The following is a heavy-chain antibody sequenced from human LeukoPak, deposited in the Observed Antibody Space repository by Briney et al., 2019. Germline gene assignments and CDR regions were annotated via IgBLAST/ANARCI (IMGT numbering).Heavy chain of an antibody. Sequence: SETLSLTCIVSGASVSSSNYCWSWIRQPPGKGLEWIGYIYYSGSTNYNPSLKSRVTISVDTSKNQFSLKLTSVTAADTAVYYCARDYCTTTRCYPNYFDYWGQGTLVTVSS. V-gene: IGHV4-61*01. CDR1: GASVSSSNYC. D-gene: IGHD2-2*01. CDR2: IYYSGST. J-gene: IGHJ4*02. CDR3: ARDYCTTTRCYPNYFDY.